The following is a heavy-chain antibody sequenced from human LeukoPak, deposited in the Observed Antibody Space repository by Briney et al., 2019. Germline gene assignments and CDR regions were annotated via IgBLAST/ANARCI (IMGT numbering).Heavy chain of an antibody. D-gene: IGHD3-10*01. CDR2: IHPNSGAT. V-gene: IGHV1-2*02. CDR1: GYTFTGSGWY. Sequence: GDSVKVSCKASGYTFTGSGWYLYWLRQAPGQGLECVGWIHPNSGATLYAQKFRGRVAMTTDTSISTAYMELSRLRPDDTAMYYCARDGPAQMVDFDYWGQGTLVTVSS. CDR3: ARDGPAQMVDFDY. J-gene: IGHJ4*02.